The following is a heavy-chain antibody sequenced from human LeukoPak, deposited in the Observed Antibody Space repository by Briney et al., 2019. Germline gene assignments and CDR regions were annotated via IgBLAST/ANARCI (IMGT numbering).Heavy chain of an antibody. Sequence: GGSVTLFCAPCIFICRIYRMRWVRQARGKALEWVANRKQDGSEGNYVHSLKGRFTNSRDNAKNSLYLQMNGLRVEDTAGFYCARGDLTSLDYWGQGTLVTVSS. V-gene: IGHV3-7*01. CDR2: RKQDGSEG. J-gene: IGHJ4*02. CDR1: IFICRIYR. D-gene: IGHD1-14*01. CDR3: ARGDLTSLDY.